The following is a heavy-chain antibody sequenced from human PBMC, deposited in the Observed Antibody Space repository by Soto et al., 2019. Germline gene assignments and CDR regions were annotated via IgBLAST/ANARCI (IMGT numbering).Heavy chain of an antibody. CDR3: AGGVRSGSSPYYYYAMDV. J-gene: IGHJ6*02. V-gene: IGHV3-74*01. CDR1: GFTFNIYW. CDR2: INSDASST. Sequence: EVQLVESGGGLVQPGGSLSLSCAASGFTFNIYWMHWVRQAPGKGLVWVSRINSDASSTNYADTVKGRFTISRDNAKNTLNLHMNSMRDEDKSVYYGAGGVRSGSSPYYYYAMDVWGQGTTVTVSS. D-gene: IGHD1-26*01.